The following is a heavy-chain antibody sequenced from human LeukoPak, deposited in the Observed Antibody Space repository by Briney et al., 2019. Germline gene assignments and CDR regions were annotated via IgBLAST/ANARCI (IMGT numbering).Heavy chain of an antibody. CDR3: AKDRYYDSSGPFDY. V-gene: IGHV3-9*03. CDR1: GFTFEDYA. Sequence: PGGSLRLSCAASGFTFEDYAMHWVRQAPGKGLEWVSGISWNSGSIGYADSVKGRFTISRDNAKNSLYLQMNSLRAEDMALYYCAKDRYYDSSGPFDYWGQGTLVTVSS. J-gene: IGHJ4*02. D-gene: IGHD3-22*01. CDR2: ISWNSGSI.